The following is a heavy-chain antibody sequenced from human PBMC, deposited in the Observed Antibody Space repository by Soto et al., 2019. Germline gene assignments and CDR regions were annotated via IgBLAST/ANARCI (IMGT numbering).Heavy chain of an antibody. CDR1: GFSLSGYW. V-gene: IGHV3-7*03. CDR3: ARIVGSSVRGDY. Sequence: EVQLVESGGGLVQPGGSLRLSCAASGFSLSGYWMSWVRQAPGKGLEYVANIKQDGSQIYYGDSLKGRFTISRDNAKNSLYLQMNSLRAEDTAVYYCARIVGSSVRGDYWGEGTLVTVSS. CDR2: IKQDGSQI. D-gene: IGHD6-6*01. J-gene: IGHJ4*02.